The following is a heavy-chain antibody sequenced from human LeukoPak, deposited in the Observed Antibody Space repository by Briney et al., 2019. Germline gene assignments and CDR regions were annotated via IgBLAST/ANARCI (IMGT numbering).Heavy chain of an antibody. CDR1: GYSFSKYW. V-gene: IGHV5-51*01. Sequence: GESLKISCTASGYSFSKYWIGWVRQTPGKGLAWMGFIYSDESLIRYSPSFEGQVTISADNSINTAYLQWNSLKASDTAMYYCGRYGLSGNGYTSYFYYGMDFWGQGTAVTVSS. CDR3: GRYGLSGNGYTSYFYYGMDF. CDR2: IYSDESLI. D-gene: IGHD5-12*01. J-gene: IGHJ6*02.